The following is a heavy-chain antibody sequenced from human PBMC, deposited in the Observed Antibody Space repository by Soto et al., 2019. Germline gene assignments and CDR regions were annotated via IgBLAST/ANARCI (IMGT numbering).Heavy chain of an antibody. V-gene: IGHV4-30-4*01. J-gene: IGHJ2*01. CDR2: IFDRGST. CDR3: ARETMPLPNDWYFDI. D-gene: IGHD2-2*01. CDR1: GGSISGGVHS. Sequence: QVQLQESGPGLVKPSETLSLTCTVSGGSISGGVHSWSWIRQPPGKGLEWIGHIFDRGSTYYKPSLKSRLTISVDTSKNQFSLRLSSVTAAETEVYYCARETMPLPNDWYFDIWGRGTLVTVSS.